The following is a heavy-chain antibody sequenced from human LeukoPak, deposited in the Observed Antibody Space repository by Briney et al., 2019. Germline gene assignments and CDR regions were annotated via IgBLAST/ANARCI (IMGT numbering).Heavy chain of an antibody. CDR2: ISYDGSNK. CDR1: GFTFSTYA. J-gene: IGHJ5*02. V-gene: IGHV3-30*18. Sequence: GGSLRLSCAASGFTFSTYAMHWVRQAPGKGLEWVAVISYDGSNKYYADSVKGRFTISRDNSKNTLYLQMNTLRAEDTAVYYCAKDVSWNWFDPWGQGALVTVSS. CDR3: AKDVSWNWFDP.